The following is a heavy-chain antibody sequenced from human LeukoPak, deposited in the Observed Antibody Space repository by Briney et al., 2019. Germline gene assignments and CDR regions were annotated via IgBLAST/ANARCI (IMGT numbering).Heavy chain of an antibody. CDR2: ITGSSTYI. CDR3: ASDRRSDSSGYAFDI. D-gene: IGHD3-22*01. J-gene: IGHJ3*02. Sequence: GGSLRLSCAASEFSFSNFDMNWVRQAPGKGLEWVSSITGSSTYIYYADSVKGRFTISRDNAKNSLYLHMNSLGAEDTAFYYCASDRRSDSSGYAFDIWGQGTMVTVSS. V-gene: IGHV3-21*04. CDR1: EFSFSNFD.